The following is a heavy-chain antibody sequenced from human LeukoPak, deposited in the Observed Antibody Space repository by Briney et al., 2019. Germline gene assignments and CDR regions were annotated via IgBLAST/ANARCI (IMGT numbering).Heavy chain of an antibody. Sequence: GGSLRLSCAASGFTVSSNYMSWVRQAPGKGLEWVSVIYSGGSTYYADSVKGRFTISRDNSKSTPYLQMTSLRSEDMAVYYCAKDFWGTNYYESSGASEYWGQGTLVTVSS. CDR2: IYSGGST. J-gene: IGHJ4*02. D-gene: IGHD3-22*01. V-gene: IGHV3-66*01. CDR3: AKDFWGTNYYESSGASEY. CDR1: GFTVSSNY.